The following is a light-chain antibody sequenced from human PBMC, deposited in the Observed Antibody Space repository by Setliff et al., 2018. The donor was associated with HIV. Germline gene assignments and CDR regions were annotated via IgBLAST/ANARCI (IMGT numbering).Light chain of an antibody. CDR3: CSYAGSYVYV. V-gene: IGLV2-11*01. J-gene: IGLJ1*01. CDR1: SSDVGTYNF. CDR2: DVN. Sequence: QSVLTQPASVSGSPGQSISISCTGTSSDVGTYNFVSWYQQHPGKAPKLMIYDVNKRPSGVPDRFFGSKSGNAASLTISELQAVDEADYYCCSYAGSYVYVFGTGTKVTVL.